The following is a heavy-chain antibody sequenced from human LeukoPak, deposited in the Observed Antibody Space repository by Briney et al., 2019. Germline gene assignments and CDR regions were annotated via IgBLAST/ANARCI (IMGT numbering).Heavy chain of an antibody. CDR2: ILNSSYT. J-gene: IGHJ4*02. V-gene: IGHV3-21*01. CDR1: GFTFSSYA. CDR3: ARDRGYSGYAHGY. Sequence: GGSLRLSCAASGFTFSSYALGWIRQGPGKGLEWVSSILNSSYTYYSDSVKGRFTISRDNTKNSLYLQMDSLRAEDTAVYYCARDRGYSGYAHGYWGQGTLVTVSS. D-gene: IGHD5-12*01.